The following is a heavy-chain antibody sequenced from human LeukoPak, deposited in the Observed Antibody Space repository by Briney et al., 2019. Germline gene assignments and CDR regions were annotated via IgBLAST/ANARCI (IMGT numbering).Heavy chain of an antibody. V-gene: IGHV1-69*04. CDR2: IIPILGIA. J-gene: IGHJ4*02. CDR1: GGTFSSYA. Sequence: SVKVSCKASGGTFSSYAISWVRQAPGQGLEWMGRIIPILGIANYAQKFQGRVTITADKSTSTAYMELSSLRSEDTAVYYCARDRRSSSWYYADYWGQGTLVTVSS. CDR3: ARDRRSSSWYYADY. D-gene: IGHD6-13*01.